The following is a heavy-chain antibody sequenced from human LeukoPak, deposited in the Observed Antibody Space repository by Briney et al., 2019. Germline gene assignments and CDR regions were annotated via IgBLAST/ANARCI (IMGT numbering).Heavy chain of an antibody. CDR2: ISWNSGSI. Sequence: GGSLRLSCAASGFTFDDYAMHWVRQAPGKGLEWVSGISWNSGSIGYADSVKGRFTISRDNAKNSLYLQMNSLRAEDMALYYCAKSAVAGAYYFDYWGQGTLVTVSS. V-gene: IGHV3-9*03. CDR1: GFTFDDYA. J-gene: IGHJ4*02. CDR3: AKSAVAGAYYFDY. D-gene: IGHD6-19*01.